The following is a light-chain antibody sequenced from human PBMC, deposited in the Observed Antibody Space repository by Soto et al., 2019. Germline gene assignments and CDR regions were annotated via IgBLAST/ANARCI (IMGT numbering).Light chain of an antibody. CDR2: GAS. CDR1: QSVSSN. J-gene: IGKJ1*01. V-gene: IGKV3-15*01. Sequence: EIVMTQSPATLSVSPGERATLSCRASQSVSSNLAWYQQKPGQAPRLLIYGASARATGIPVRFSSSGSGTEFTLTISSLQSEDFAVCYCQQYNNWPRTFGQGTKVDIK. CDR3: QQYNNWPRT.